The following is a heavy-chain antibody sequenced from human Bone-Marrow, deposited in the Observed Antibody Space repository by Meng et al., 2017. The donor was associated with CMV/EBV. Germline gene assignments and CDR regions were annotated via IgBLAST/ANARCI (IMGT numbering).Heavy chain of an antibody. V-gene: IGHV3-7*01. Sequence: GESLKISCAASGFTFSSYWMSWVRQAPGKGLEWVANIKQDGSEKYYVDSVKGRFTISRDNAKNSLYLQMNSLRAEDTAVYYCARGYYDVWSGGGGMDVWGQGTTVTVSS. D-gene: IGHD3-3*01. CDR2: IKQDGSEK. CDR1: GFTFSSYW. J-gene: IGHJ6*02. CDR3: ARGYYDVWSGGGGMDV.